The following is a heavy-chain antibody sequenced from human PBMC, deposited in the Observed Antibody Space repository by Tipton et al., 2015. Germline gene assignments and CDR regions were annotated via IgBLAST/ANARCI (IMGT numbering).Heavy chain of an antibody. Sequence: TLSLTCSVSSDSISKYYWSWIRQPPGKELEWIGYIQYSGSTNYNPSLKSRITISLNTSKNQFSLKLSSVTAADTALYYCARGPWKTFDYWGQGTLVTVSS. CDR3: ARGPWKTFDY. J-gene: IGHJ4*02. CDR2: IQYSGST. V-gene: IGHV4-59*12. D-gene: IGHD1-1*01. CDR1: SDSISKYY.